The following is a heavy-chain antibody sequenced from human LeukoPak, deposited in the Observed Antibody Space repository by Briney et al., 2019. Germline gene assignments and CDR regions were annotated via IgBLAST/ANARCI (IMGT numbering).Heavy chain of an antibody. CDR3: ATDYYGSGSYHSPFDY. V-gene: IGHV3-23*01. J-gene: IGHJ4*02. D-gene: IGHD3-10*01. Sequence: QPGGSLRLSCAASGFTSSNYAMTWVRQAPGKGLEWVSTISGSGDSTYYADSVKGRFAISRDNSENTLYLQMNSLRADDTAVYYCATDYYGSGSYHSPFDYWGQGALVTVSS. CDR2: ISGSGDST. CDR1: GFTSSNYA.